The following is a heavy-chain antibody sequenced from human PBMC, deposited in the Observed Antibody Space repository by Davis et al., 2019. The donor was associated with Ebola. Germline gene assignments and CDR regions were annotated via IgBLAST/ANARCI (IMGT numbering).Heavy chain of an antibody. CDR3: AVGGGYDYATGWFDP. J-gene: IGHJ5*02. D-gene: IGHD5-12*01. V-gene: IGHV1-18*04. Sequence: AASVKVSCKASGYTFTGYYMHWVRQAPGQGLEWMGWISAYNGNTNYAQKLQGRVTMTTDTSTSTAYMELRSLRSDDTAVYYCAVGGGYDYATGWFDPWGQGTLVTVSS. CDR2: ISAYNGNT. CDR1: GYTFTGYY.